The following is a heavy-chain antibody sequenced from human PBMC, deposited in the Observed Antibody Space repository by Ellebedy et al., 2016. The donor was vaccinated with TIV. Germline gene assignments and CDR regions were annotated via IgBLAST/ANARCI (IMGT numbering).Heavy chain of an antibody. CDR1: GFTFSSYA. Sequence: GESLKISCAASGFTFSSYAMSWVRQAPGKGLEWVSAISGSGGSTYYADSVKGRFTISRDNAKNSLYLQMNSLRAEDTAVYYCARGVWFGELSGCFQHWGQGTLVTVSS. CDR3: ARGVWFGELSGCFQH. V-gene: IGHV3-23*01. J-gene: IGHJ1*01. D-gene: IGHD3-10*01. CDR2: ISGSGGST.